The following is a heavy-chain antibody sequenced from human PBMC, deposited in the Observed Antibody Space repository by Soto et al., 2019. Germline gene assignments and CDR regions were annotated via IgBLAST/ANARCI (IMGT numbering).Heavy chain of an antibody. J-gene: IGHJ4*02. CDR1: GGSTSSSSYY. D-gene: IGHD2-8*01. CDR2: IYYSGST. Sequence: SETLSLTCTVSGGSTSSSSYYWGWIRQPPGKGLEWIGSIYYSGSTYYNPSLKSRVTISVDTSKNQFSLKLSSVTAADTAVYYCARHGPRGVLMVYAMYFDYWGQGTLVTVSS. V-gene: IGHV4-39*01. CDR3: ARHGPRGVLMVYAMYFDY.